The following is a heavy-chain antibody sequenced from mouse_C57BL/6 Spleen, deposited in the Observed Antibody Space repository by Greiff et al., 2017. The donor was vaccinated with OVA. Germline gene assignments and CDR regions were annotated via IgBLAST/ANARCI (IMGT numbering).Heavy chain of an antibody. V-gene: IGHV1-37*01. CDR3: AKEKGYPAY. CDR2: INPYNGDT. CDR1: GYSLTGYF. J-gene: IGHJ3*01. Sequence: EVQRVESGPELVKPGASVKISCKASGYSLTGYFMNWVKQSHGKSLEWIGRINPYNGDTFYNQKFKGKATLPVDKSSSTAYMELLSLTSDDFAVYICAKEKGYPAYWGQGALVTVSA.